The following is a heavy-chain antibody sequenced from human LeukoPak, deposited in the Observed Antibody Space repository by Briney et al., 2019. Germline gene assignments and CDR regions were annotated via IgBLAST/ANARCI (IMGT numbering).Heavy chain of an antibody. CDR3: TTDRVYCTNGVCYTDY. J-gene: IGHJ4*02. V-gene: IGHV3-15*01. CDR1: GFTFSNAW. D-gene: IGHD2-8*01. CDR2: IKSKTDGGTT. Sequence: GGSLRLSCAASGFTFSNAWMSWVRQAPGKGLEWVGRIKSKTDGGTTDYAAPLKGRFTISRDDSKNTLYLQMNSLKTEDTAVYYCTTDRVYCTNGVCYTDYWGQGTLVTVSS.